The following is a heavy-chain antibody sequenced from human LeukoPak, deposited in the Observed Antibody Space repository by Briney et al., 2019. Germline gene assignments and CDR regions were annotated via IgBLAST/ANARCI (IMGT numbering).Heavy chain of an antibody. Sequence: GASVKVSCKASGGTFSSYAISWVRQAPGQGLEWMGGIIPIFGTANYAQKFQGRVTITADESKRTAYMELSSLRFEGTAGYFFAGGKGNIGTPPPYYMDVWGKGTTVTVSS. J-gene: IGHJ6*03. CDR1: GGTFSSYA. CDR3: AGGKGNIGTPPPYYMDV. V-gene: IGHV1-69*13. D-gene: IGHD2/OR15-2a*01. CDR2: IIPIFGTA.